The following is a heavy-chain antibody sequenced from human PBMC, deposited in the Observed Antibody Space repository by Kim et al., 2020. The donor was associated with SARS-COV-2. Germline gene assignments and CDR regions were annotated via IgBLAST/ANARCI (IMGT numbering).Heavy chain of an antibody. D-gene: IGHD3-22*01. V-gene: IGHV4-39*01. J-gene: IGHJ5*02. CDR3: ARHYYDSSNHWFDP. Sequence: NPSLKSRVTISVDTSKNQFSLKLSSVTAADTAVYYCARHYYDSSNHWFDPWGQGTLVTVSS.